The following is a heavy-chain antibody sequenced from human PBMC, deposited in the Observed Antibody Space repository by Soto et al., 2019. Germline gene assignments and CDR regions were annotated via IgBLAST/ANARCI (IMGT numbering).Heavy chain of an antibody. V-gene: IGHV1-18*01. CDR2: ISPYNGNT. D-gene: IGHD6-19*01. J-gene: IGHJ4*02. CDR1: GYTFTSYG. Sequence: ASVKGSCKASGYTFTSYGISWVRQTPGQGLEWMGWISPYNGNTNYAQKLQGRVTMTRDTSISTAYMELSRLRSDDTAVYYCAREYSSGWDYDYWGQGTLVTVSS. CDR3: AREYSSGWDYDY.